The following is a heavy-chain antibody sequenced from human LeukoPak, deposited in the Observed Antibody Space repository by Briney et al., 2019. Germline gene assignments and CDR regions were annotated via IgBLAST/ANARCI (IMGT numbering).Heavy chain of an antibody. CDR2: ISTSSSYI. Sequence: GGSLRLSCAASGFTFSSYSMNWVRQAPGKGLEWVSSISTSSSYIYYADSVKGRFTISRDNAKKSLYLQMNSLRAEDTAVYYCARGDYYGSGSYPKDYYYYYYMDVWGKGTTVTVSS. CDR1: GFTFSSYS. D-gene: IGHD3-10*01. V-gene: IGHV3-21*01. J-gene: IGHJ6*03. CDR3: ARGDYYGSGSYPKDYYYYYYMDV.